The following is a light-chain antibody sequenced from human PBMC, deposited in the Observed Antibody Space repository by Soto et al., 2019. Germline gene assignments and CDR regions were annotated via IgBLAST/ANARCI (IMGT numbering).Light chain of an antibody. CDR1: SSDVGGYDY. J-gene: IGLJ1*01. CDR2: EVT. CDR3: SSHTRGSTRV. Sequence: QSALTQPASVSGSTGQSIAISCTGTSSDVGGYDYVSWYQQHPDKAPKLMIYEVTKRPSGVSNRFSGSKSGNTASLTISGLQPEDEADYYCSSHTRGSTRVFGSGTKLTVL. V-gene: IGLV2-14*01.